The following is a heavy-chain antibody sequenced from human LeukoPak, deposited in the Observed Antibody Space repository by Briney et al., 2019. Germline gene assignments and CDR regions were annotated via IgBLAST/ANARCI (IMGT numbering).Heavy chain of an antibody. J-gene: IGHJ4*02. Sequence: SETLSLTCTFSVGSLSISNYYWGWIRQPPGRGLEWIGSISYSGTYYNPSLKSRLTISVDTSKNHFSLNLRSVTAADTAVYYCARRTSNPVGAIDYWGQGTLVTVSS. V-gene: IGHV4-39*01. CDR3: ARRTSNPVGAIDY. CDR2: ISYSGT. D-gene: IGHD1-26*01. CDR1: VGSLSISNYY.